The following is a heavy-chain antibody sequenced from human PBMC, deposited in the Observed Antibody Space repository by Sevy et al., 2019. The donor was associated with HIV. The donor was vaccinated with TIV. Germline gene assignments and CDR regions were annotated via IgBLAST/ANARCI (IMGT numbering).Heavy chain of an antibody. CDR2: ISSSSSTI. CDR3: ARDGDSRIAGFAWMVYYYYGMDV. CDR1: GFTFSSYS. J-gene: IGHJ6*02. V-gene: IGHV3-48*01. Sequence: GGSLRLSCAASGFTFSSYSMNWVRQAPGKGLEWVSYISSSSSTIYYADSVKGRFTISRDNAKNSLYLQMNSLRAEDTAVYYCARDGDSRIAGFAWMVYYYYGMDVWGQGTTVTVSS. D-gene: IGHD2-8*01.